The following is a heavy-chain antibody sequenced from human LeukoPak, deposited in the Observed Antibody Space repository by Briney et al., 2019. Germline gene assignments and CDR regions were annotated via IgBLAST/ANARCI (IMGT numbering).Heavy chain of an antibody. CDR3: ARDSGWYDY. J-gene: IGHJ4*02. CDR2: IWYDGSNK. D-gene: IGHD6-19*01. V-gene: IGHV3-33*01. CDR1: GFTFSSYG. Sequence: GGSLRLSCAASGFTFSSYGMHWVRRAPGKGLEWVAVIWYDGSNKYYADSVKGRFTNSRDNSKNTLYLQMNSLRAEDTAVYYCARDSGWYDYWGQGTLVTVSS.